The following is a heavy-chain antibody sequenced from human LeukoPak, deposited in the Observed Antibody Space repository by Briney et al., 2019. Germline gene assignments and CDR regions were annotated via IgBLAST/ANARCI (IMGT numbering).Heavy chain of an antibody. Sequence: GGSVRLSCAASGFDFSTYSMEWVRQAPGKGVEWVSYISSSSSNIYPADSVKGRFTISRDNAKNSLHMQVNSLRAEDTAVYYCARVGRSGWTVDYWGQGTLVTVSS. V-gene: IGHV3-48*04. CDR2: ISSSSSNI. CDR1: GFDFSTYS. CDR3: ARVGRSGWTVDY. J-gene: IGHJ4*02. D-gene: IGHD6-19*01.